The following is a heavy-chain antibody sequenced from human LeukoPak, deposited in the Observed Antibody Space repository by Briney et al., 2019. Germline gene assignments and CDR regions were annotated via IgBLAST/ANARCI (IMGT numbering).Heavy chain of an antibody. D-gene: IGHD1-26*01. Sequence: GVSLRLSFSASGFTFINYGMHGGRQAPGKGPEWVAIIIHDGSQKSYSDSVEGRFTIPRDNSKNTLYLQRHSLTPEDRAGYYCAKHMKWSYKGLDRRGQGTLVYVSS. J-gene: IGHJ5*02. CDR2: IIHDGSQK. CDR1: GFTFINYG. CDR3: AKHMKWSYKGLDR. V-gene: IGHV3-30*18.